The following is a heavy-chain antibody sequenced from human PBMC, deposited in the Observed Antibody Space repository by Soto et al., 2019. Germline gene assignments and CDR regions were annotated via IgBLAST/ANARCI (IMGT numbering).Heavy chain of an antibody. D-gene: IGHD6-13*01. CDR1: GFTFSSYD. CDR3: ARAGMAASYSSSAIYYYGMDV. Sequence: PGGSLRLSCAASGFTFSSYDMHWVRQATGKGLEWVSAIGTAGDTYYPGSVKGRFTISRENAKNSLYLQMNSLRAEDTAVYYCARAGMAASYSSSAIYYYGMDVWGQGTTVTVS. V-gene: IGHV3-13*01. CDR2: IGTAGDT. J-gene: IGHJ6*02.